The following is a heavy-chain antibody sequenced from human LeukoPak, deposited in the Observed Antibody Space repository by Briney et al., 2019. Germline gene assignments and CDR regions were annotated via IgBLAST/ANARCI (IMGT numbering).Heavy chain of an antibody. Sequence: GGSLRLSCAASGFILSNMNWVRQAPGKGLEWVSSISRSSSDIFYADSLKGRFTISRDNAKNSLYLQMSNLRAEDTAVYFCARGGGLDVWGQGATVTVSS. V-gene: IGHV3-21*04. CDR2: ISRSSSDI. D-gene: IGHD3-16*01. CDR3: ARGGGLDV. J-gene: IGHJ6*02. CDR1: GFILSN.